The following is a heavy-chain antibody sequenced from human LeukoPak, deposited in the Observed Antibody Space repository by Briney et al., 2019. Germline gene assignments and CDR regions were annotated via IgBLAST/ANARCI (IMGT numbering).Heavy chain of an antibody. Sequence: ASVKVSCKASGYTFTGYYMHWVRQAPGQGLEWTGWINPNSGGTEYAQKFQGRVTMTRDTSISTAYMELSRLRSDDTAVYYCARDRGSYYDKSGYYAFDYWGQGTLVTVSS. CDR3: ARDRGSYYDKSGYYAFDY. CDR1: GYTFTGYY. CDR2: INPNSGGT. V-gene: IGHV1-2*02. D-gene: IGHD3-22*01. J-gene: IGHJ4*02.